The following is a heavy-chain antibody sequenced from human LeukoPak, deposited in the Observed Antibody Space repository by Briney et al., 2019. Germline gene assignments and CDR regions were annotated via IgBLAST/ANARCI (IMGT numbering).Heavy chain of an antibody. V-gene: IGHV3-23*01. CDR1: GFTFSSYA. Sequence: GGSLRLSCAASGFTFSSYAMSWVRQAPGKGLEWVSAISGSGGSTYYADSVKGRFTISRDNSKNTLYLQMNSLRAEDTAVYYCAKVLWFGELLLAYYFDYWGQGTLVTVSS. CDR2: ISGSGGST. D-gene: IGHD3-10*01. J-gene: IGHJ4*02. CDR3: AKVLWFGELLLAYYFDY.